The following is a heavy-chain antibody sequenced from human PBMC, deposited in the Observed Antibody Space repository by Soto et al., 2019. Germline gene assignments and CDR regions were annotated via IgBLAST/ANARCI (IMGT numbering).Heavy chain of an antibody. D-gene: IGHD2-21*02. V-gene: IGHV3-23*01. J-gene: IGHJ4*02. CDR1: GFTFSSYA. Sequence: GGSLRLSCAASGFTFSSYAMSWVRQVPGKGLEWVSIISSSGGSTYHADPVKGRFTISRDNSKDTLYLQMNSLRADDTAVYYCTTEVVGTVSPGDSPDYWGQGTLVTVSS. CDR2: ISSSGGST. CDR3: TTEVVGTVSPGDSPDY.